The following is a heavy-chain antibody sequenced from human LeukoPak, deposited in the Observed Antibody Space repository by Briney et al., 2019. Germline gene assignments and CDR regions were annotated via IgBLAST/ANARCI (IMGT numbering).Heavy chain of an antibody. Sequence: SRTLSLTYAISGDSVSSNSAAWNWIRQSPSRGLEWLGRTYYRSKWYNDYAVSVKSRITINPDTSKNQFSLQLNSVTPEDTAVYYCARADFYYGSGSYFQRGAFDIWGQGTMVTVSS. V-gene: IGHV6-1*01. D-gene: IGHD3-10*01. CDR2: TYYRSKWYN. J-gene: IGHJ3*02. CDR1: GDSVSSNSAA. CDR3: ARADFYYGSGSYFQRGAFDI.